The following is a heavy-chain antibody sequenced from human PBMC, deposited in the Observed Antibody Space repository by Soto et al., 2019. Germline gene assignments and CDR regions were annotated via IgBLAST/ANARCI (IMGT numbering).Heavy chain of an antibody. D-gene: IGHD2-2*02. V-gene: IGHV1-3*01. CDR3: AGPDCGGTYCYTLQY. J-gene: IGHJ4*02. Sequence: KVARTASVYTYTNYPVDWVRQAPGQRLEWMGWINAGDGDTKYSQRFQGRVTITRDSSASTAYMELTSLTSEDTAVYYCAGPDCGGTYCYTLQYWGQGTLVTVSS. CDR2: INAGDGDT. CDR1: VYTYTNYP.